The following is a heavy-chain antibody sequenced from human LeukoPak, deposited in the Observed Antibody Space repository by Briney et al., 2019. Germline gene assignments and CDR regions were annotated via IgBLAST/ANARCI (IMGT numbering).Heavy chain of an antibody. CDR1: GGSFSGYY. Sequence: SETLSLTCAVYGGSFSGYYWSWIRQPPGKGLEWIGEINHSGSTNYNPSLKSRVTISVDTSKNQFSLKLSSVTAADTAVYFCARAPGLNWFDPWGQGTLVTVSS. J-gene: IGHJ5*02. D-gene: IGHD3/OR15-3a*01. CDR3: ARAPGLNWFDP. V-gene: IGHV4-34*01. CDR2: INHSGST.